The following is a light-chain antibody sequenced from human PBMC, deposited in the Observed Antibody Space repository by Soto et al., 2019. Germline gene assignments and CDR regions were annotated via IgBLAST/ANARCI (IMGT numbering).Light chain of an antibody. CDR3: SSYTSSYTWI. Sequence: QSALTQPASVSGSPGQSITISCSGTTNDVGGYNYVSWYQQHPGKAPKLLIYGVTDRPSGVSSRFSGSKSGNAASLTISGLQAEDEGDYYCSSYTSSYTWIFGGGTQLNVL. V-gene: IGLV2-14*03. CDR1: TNDVGGYNY. CDR2: GVT. J-gene: IGLJ3*02.